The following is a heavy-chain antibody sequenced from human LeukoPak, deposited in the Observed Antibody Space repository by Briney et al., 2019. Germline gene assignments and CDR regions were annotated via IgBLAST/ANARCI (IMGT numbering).Heavy chain of an antibody. V-gene: IGHV4-4*07. CDR3: ARDHEDIVATIWGEGLNI. J-gene: IGHJ3*02. CDR2: IYTSGTT. Sequence: SETLSLTCTVSGGSISSYYWSWIRQPAGKGLEWIGHIYTSGTTKYNPSLKGRVTMSVDTSKNQFSLNLSSVTAADTAVYYCARDHEDIVATIWGEGLNIWGQGTVVTVSS. CDR1: GGSISSYY. D-gene: IGHD5-12*01.